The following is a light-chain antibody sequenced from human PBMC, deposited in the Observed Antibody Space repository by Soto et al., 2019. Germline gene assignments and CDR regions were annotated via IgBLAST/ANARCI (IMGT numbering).Light chain of an antibody. CDR3: QQYGTTPWT. J-gene: IGKJ1*01. Sequence: EIVLTQSPGTLSLSPGERATLSCRASQSVRNDHVAWNQQKTGQAPRLLISRAVTRAIGIPDRFSGSGSGTGFTLTISSLEPEDFALYYCQQYGTTPWTFGQGTKV. V-gene: IGKV3-20*01. CDR1: QSVRNDH. CDR2: RAV.